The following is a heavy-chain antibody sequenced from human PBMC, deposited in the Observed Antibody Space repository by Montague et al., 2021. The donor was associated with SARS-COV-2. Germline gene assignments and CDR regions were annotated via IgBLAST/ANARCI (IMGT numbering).Heavy chain of an antibody. CDR3: ARDGWMTTMTTFDY. CDR2: ISTSTYI. D-gene: IGHD4-17*01. Sequence: SLRLSCAASGFTFNSYNMNCVRQAPGKGLEWVSHISTSTYIDYADSVKGRFTISRDNAKSSLYLQMHSLRVEDTAVYYCARDGWMTTMTTFDYWGQGTLVTVSS. V-gene: IGHV3-21*01. CDR1: GFTFNSYN. J-gene: IGHJ4*02.